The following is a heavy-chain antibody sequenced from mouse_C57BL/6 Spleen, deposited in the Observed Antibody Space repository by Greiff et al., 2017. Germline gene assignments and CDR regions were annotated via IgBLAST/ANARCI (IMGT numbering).Heavy chain of an antibody. CDR1: GFTFSSYA. D-gene: IGHD1-1*01. CDR3: AREGSRRYAMDY. V-gene: IGHV5-4*01. Sequence: EVMLVESGGGLVKPGGSLKLSCAASGFTFSSYAMSWVRQTPEKRLEWVATISDGGSYTYYPDNVKGRFTISRDNAKNNLYLQMSHLKSEDTAMYYCAREGSRRYAMDYWGQGTSVTVSS. J-gene: IGHJ4*01. CDR2: ISDGGSYT.